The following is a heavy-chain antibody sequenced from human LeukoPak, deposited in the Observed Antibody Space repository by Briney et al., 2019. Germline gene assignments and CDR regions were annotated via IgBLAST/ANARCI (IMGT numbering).Heavy chain of an antibody. CDR3: ARGLKPPWDSTDYHD. Sequence: ASVKVSCTASGYTFTSYYMHWVRPAPGQGLEWMGIINPSGGSTSYAQKFQGRVTVTRDTSTSTVYMELSSLRSKDTAVYYCARGLKPPWDSTDYHDWGQGTLVTVSS. V-gene: IGHV1-46*01. J-gene: IGHJ4*02. CDR1: GYTFTSYY. D-gene: IGHD2-2*01. CDR2: INPSGGST.